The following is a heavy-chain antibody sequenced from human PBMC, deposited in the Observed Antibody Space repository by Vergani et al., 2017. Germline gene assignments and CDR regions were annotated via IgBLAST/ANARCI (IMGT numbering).Heavy chain of an antibody. Sequence: QVKLQESGPGLLKPSQTLSLTCTVSGESIRSGSHYWSWIRQPAGKGPEWIGHIHTGGRTDLNPSFKSRVSISVDTSKSQFSLKLNSVTVADTAVYYCARSRPYCTSGSCPAIWVQGTLVTVSS. D-gene: IGHD2-15*01. CDR3: ARSRPYCTSGSCPAI. V-gene: IGHV4-61*02. CDR1: GESIRSGSHY. CDR2: IHTGGRT. J-gene: IGHJ4*02.